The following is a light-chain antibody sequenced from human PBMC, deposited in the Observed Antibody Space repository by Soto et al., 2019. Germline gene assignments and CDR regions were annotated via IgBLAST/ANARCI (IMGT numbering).Light chain of an antibody. V-gene: IGLV2-11*01. J-gene: IGLJ3*02. CDR2: DVS. Sequence: QSALTQPRSVSGSRGQSATISCTGTSNDVGNYDYVSWYQQYPGKAPKLILYDVSERPSGVPHRFSGSKSGNTAPLSISGLQAEDEADYFCCAYAGKYSWVFGGGTKLTVL. CDR1: SNDVGNYDY. CDR3: CAYAGKYSWV.